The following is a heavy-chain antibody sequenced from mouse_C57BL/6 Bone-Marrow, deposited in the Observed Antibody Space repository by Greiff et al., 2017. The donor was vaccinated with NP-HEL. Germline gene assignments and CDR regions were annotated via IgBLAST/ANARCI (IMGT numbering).Heavy chain of an antibody. Sequence: EVKLVESGPELVKPGASVKIPCKASGYTFTDYNMDWVKQSHGKSLEWIGDINPNNGGTIYNQKFKGKATLTVDKSSSTAYMELRSLTSEDTAVYYCARKGGYGAWFAYWGQGTLVTVSA. CDR1: GYTFTDYN. J-gene: IGHJ3*01. V-gene: IGHV1-18*01. CDR3: ARKGGYGAWFAY. CDR2: INPNNGGT. D-gene: IGHD1-1*02.